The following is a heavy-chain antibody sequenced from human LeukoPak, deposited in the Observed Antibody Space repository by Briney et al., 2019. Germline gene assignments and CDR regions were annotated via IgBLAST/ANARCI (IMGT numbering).Heavy chain of an antibody. V-gene: IGHV1-8*01. CDR3: ARVTGSIDY. Sequence: ASVKVSCEASGYTFTNYDINWVRQATGQGLEWMGWININSGNTGYAQKFQGRVTMTRDTSISTAYMEVSSLRYDDTAVYYCARVTGSIDYWGQGTLVTVSS. J-gene: IGHJ4*02. D-gene: IGHD1-26*01. CDR2: ININSGNT. CDR1: GYTFTNYD.